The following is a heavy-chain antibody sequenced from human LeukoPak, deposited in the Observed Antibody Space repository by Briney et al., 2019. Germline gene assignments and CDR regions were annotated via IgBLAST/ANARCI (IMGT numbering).Heavy chain of an antibody. CDR1: GFNFGAYA. J-gene: IGHJ4*02. D-gene: IGHD4-23*01. V-gene: IGHV3-30*04. Sequence: GGSLRLSCAASGFNFGAYAMHWVRQSPGKGLDWVALISYDGSNQWYADSVKGRFTVSRDSSKNTLYLQMNSLRVEDTAVYYCARGHPHGWELYLDYWGQGTLVTVSS. CDR3: ARGHPHGWELYLDY. CDR2: ISYDGSNQ.